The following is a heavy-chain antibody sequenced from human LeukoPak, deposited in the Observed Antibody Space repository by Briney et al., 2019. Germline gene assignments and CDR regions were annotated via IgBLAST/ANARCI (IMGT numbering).Heavy chain of an antibody. CDR2: IYPGDSDT. Sequence: GESLKISCNGSGYSFTSYWIGWVRQMPGKGLEWMGIIYPGDSDTRYSPSFQGQVTISADKSISTAYLQWSSLKASDTAMYYYASGPFSRGYYPNLFDPWGQGTLVTVSS. J-gene: IGHJ5*02. V-gene: IGHV5-51*01. D-gene: IGHD3-3*01. CDR1: GYSFTSYW. CDR3: ASGPFSRGYYPNLFDP.